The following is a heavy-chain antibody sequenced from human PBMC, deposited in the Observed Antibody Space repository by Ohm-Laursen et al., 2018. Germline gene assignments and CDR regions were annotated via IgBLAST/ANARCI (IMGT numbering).Heavy chain of an antibody. V-gene: IGHV3-11*01. CDR2: ISSSGTTI. Sequence: GSLRLSCSASGFTFSDYYMNWIRQAPGKGLEWVSYISSSGTTIYYADSVKGRFTISRDNAKDSLYLQMNSLRAEDTAVYYCARGPSTGGEGFLDYWGQGTLVTVSS. J-gene: IGHJ4*02. CDR3: ARGPSTGGEGFLDY. D-gene: IGHD3-16*01. CDR1: GFTFSDYY.